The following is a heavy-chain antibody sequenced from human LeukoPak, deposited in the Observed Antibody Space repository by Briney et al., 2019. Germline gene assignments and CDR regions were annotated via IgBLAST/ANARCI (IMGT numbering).Heavy chain of an antibody. CDR1: GGSFSGYY. V-gene: IGHV4-34*01. D-gene: IGHD6-6*01. CDR3: ATGGRRAARAKGANNWFDP. CDR2: INHSGST. J-gene: IGHJ5*02. Sequence: SETLSLTCAVYGGSFSGYYWSWIHQPPGKGLEWIGEINHSGSTNCNPSLKSRVTISVDTSKNQFSLKLSSVTAADTAVYYCATGGRRAARAKGANNWFDPWGQGTLVTVSS.